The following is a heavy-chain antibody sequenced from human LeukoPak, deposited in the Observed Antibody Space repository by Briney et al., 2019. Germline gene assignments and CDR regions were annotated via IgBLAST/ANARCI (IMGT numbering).Heavy chain of an antibody. CDR1: GFTFSSYW. D-gene: IGHD1-7*01. Sequence: GGSLRLSCAASGFTFSSYWMHWVRQAPGKGLVWVSRINSEGTSTSYADSVKGRFTISRDNSKNTLYLQMNSLRAEDTAVYYCANLRPLFPYWGQGTLVTVSS. CDR2: INSEGTST. CDR3: ANLRPLFPY. J-gene: IGHJ4*02. V-gene: IGHV3-74*01.